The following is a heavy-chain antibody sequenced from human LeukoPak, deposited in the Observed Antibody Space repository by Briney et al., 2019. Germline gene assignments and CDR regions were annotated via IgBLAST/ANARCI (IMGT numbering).Heavy chain of an antibody. CDR1: GFTFSSYS. J-gene: IGHJ4*02. Sequence: GGSLRLSCAASGFTFSSYSMDWVRQAPGKGLEWVAFIRYDGSNKYYADSVKGRFTISRDNSKNTLYLQMNSLRAEDTAVYYCAKAQPGSIAVAGTSDYWGQGTLVTVSS. D-gene: IGHD6-19*01. V-gene: IGHV3-30*02. CDR2: IRYDGSNK. CDR3: AKAQPGSIAVAGTSDY.